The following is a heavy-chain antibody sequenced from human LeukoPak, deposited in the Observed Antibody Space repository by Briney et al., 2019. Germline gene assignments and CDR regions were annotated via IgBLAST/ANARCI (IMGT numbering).Heavy chain of an antibody. V-gene: IGHV3-48*02. J-gene: IGHJ5*02. CDR1: GFTLSSYS. Sequence: AGGSLRLSCAASGFTLSSYSMNWVRQAPGKGLEWVSYISSSGSTIYYADSAKGRFTISRDNAKNSLYLQMNSLRDEDTAVYYCASQSNWFDPWGQGTLVTVSS. CDR2: ISSSGSTI. CDR3: ASQSNWFDP.